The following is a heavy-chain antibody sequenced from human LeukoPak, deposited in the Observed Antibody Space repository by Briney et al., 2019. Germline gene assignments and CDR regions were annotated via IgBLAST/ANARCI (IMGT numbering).Heavy chain of an antibody. CDR1: GGSFSGYY. J-gene: IGHJ4*02. CDR2: IYYSGST. Sequence: SETLSLTCAVYGGSFSGYYWSWIRQPPGKGLEWIGYIYYSGSTNYNPSLKSRVTISVDTSKNQFSLKLSSVTAANTAVYYCARLGMPFNFDYWGQGTLVTVSS. V-gene: IGHV4-59*08. CDR3: ARLGMPFNFDY. D-gene: IGHD2-2*01.